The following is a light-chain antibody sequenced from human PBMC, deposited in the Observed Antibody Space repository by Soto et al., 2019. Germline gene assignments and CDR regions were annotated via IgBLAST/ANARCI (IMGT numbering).Light chain of an antibody. CDR2: LGS. Sequence: DIVMTQSPLSLPVTPGDPASISCSSSQSLLHSNGYNYLDWYLQKPGQSPQLLIYLGSNRASGVPDRFSASGSGTDFTLKISRVEAEDVGVYYCMQALQTWTFGQGTKVYIK. CDR3: MQALQTWT. V-gene: IGKV2-28*01. CDR1: QSLLHSNGYNY. J-gene: IGKJ1*01.